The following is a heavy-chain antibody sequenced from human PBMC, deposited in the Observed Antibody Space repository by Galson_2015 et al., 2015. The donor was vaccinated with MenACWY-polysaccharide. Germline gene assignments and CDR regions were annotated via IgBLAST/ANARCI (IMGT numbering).Heavy chain of an antibody. CDR3: ARQGSTYYWAGYDAFEI. Sequence: SVKVSCKASGYTFTSYDINWVRQASGQGLEWMGWMNPNSGNTGYAQKFQGRVTMTRNTSISTAYMELSSLRSEDTAMYYCARQGSTYYWAGYDAFEIWGQGTMVTVSS. V-gene: IGHV1-8*01. CDR1: GYTFTSYD. J-gene: IGHJ3*02. CDR2: MNPNSGNT. D-gene: IGHD2/OR15-2a*01.